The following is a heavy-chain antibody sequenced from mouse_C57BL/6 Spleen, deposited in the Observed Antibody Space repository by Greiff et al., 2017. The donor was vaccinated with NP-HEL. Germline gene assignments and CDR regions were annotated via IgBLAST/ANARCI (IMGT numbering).Heavy chain of an antibody. V-gene: IGHV1-80*01. CDR3: ARAYYSNYVWFAY. CDR2: IYPGDGDT. D-gene: IGHD2-5*01. Sequence: VQLQQSGAELVKPGASVKISCKASGYAFSSYWMNWVKQRPGKGLEWIGQIYPGDGDTYYNGKFKGKATLTADKSSSTDYMQRSSLTSEDSAVYFCARAYYSNYVWFAYWGQGTLVTVSA. CDR1: GYAFSSYW. J-gene: IGHJ3*01.